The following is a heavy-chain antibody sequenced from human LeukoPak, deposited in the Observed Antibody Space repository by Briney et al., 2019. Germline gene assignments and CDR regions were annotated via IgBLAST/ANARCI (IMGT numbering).Heavy chain of an antibody. Sequence: PGGSLRLSCAASGFTFSSYGMHWVRQAPGKGLEWVAVISYDGSNKYYADSVKGRFTISRDNSKNTLYLQMNSLRAEDTAVYYCANGTGYGYSYGLDYWGQGTLVTVSS. D-gene: IGHD5-18*01. CDR2: ISYDGSNK. J-gene: IGHJ4*02. V-gene: IGHV3-30*18. CDR1: GFTFSSYG. CDR3: ANGTGYGYSYGLDY.